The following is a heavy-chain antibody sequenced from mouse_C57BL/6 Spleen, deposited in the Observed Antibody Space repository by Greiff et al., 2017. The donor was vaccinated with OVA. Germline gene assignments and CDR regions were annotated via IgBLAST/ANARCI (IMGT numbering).Heavy chain of an antibody. CDR3: ARGGSPYAMDY. Sequence: DVKLVESGGGLVKPGGSLKLSCAASGFTFSSYAMSWVRQTPEKRLEWVATISDGGSYTYYPDNVKGRFTISRDNAKNNLYLQMSHLKSEDTAMYYCARGGSPYAMDYWGQGTSVTVSS. J-gene: IGHJ4*01. CDR1: GFTFSSYA. CDR2: ISDGGSYT. V-gene: IGHV5-4*03.